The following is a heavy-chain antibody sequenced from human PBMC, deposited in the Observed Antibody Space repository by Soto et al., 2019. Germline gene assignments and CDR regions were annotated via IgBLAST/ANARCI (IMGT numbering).Heavy chain of an antibody. V-gene: IGHV4-59*01. Sequence: SETLSLTSTVSGGSISCYYWSLIRQPPGQGLEWIGYIYYSGSSNYHPSLKSRVTIAVDKSKNQFALKLSSVTAGDTAVYFCARVQSGSYALYYFDYWGQGTLVTVSS. D-gene: IGHD1-26*01. CDR1: GGSISCYY. J-gene: IGHJ4*02. CDR3: ARVQSGSYALYYFDY. CDR2: IYYSGSS.